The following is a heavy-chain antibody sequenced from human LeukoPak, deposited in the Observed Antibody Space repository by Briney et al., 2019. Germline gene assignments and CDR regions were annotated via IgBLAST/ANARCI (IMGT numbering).Heavy chain of an antibody. CDR2: ISGSGGST. J-gene: IGHJ4*02. V-gene: IGHV3-23*01. CDR3: AKPSSMVRGVIWRGAYYFDY. CDR1: GFTFSSYA. Sequence: GGSLRLSCAASGFTFSSYAMSWVRQAPGKGLEWVSAISGSGGSTYYADSVKGRFTISRDNSKNTLYLQMNSLRAEDTAVYYYAKPSSMVRGVIWRGAYYFDYWGQGTLVTVPS. D-gene: IGHD3-10*01.